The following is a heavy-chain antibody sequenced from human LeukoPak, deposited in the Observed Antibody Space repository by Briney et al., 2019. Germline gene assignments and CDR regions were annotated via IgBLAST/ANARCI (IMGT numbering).Heavy chain of an antibody. J-gene: IGHJ5*02. CDR1: GYTFTSYH. Sequence: ASVKVSCKTSGYTFTSYHMHWVRQAPGQGLEWRGVINPTAGSTSYAQTFQKRQGRVTMTRDMSTSTVYMELSSLKSDDTAVYYCARMWTYRAASGNNWFDPWGQGTLVTVSS. V-gene: IGHV1-46*01. D-gene: IGHD1-26*01. CDR3: ARMWTYRAASGNNWFDP. CDR2: INPTAGST.